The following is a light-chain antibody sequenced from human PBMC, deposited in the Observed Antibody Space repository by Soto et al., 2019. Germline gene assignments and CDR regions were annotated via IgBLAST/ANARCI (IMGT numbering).Light chain of an antibody. J-gene: IGLJ1*01. V-gene: IGLV2-14*01. CDR3: SSYTTSSTLYV. CDR1: SSDVANYNY. CDR2: DVS. Sequence: QSVLTQPASVSGSPGQSITISCTGTSSDVANYNYVSWYQQHPGKAPKLIIYDVSNRPSGVSNRFSGSKSAYTASLTISGLQTEDEADYYCSSYTTSSTLYVFGTGTKLTVL.